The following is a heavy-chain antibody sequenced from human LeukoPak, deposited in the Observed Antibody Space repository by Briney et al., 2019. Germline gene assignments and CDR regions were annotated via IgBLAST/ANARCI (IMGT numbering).Heavy chain of an antibody. CDR2: ISGSGGST. CDR3: AKSYGSGSYYNVDYMDV. V-gene: IGHV3-23*01. J-gene: IGHJ6*03. CDR1: GFTFSSYA. Sequence: PGGSLRLSCAASGFTFSSYAMSWVRQAPGKGLEWVSAISGSGGSTYYADSVKGRFTISRDNSKNTLYLQMNSLRAEDTAVYYCAKSYGSGSYYNVDYMDVWGKGTTVTISS. D-gene: IGHD3-10*01.